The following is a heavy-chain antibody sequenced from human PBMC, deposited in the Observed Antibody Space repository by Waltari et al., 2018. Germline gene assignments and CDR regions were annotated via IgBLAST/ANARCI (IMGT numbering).Heavy chain of an antibody. Sequence: QVQLVQSGAEVQKPGASVKISCKAHGYPFTGSYMHWVPQAPGQGLEWMGWINPNSGGTNYAQKFQGRVTMTRDTSISTAYMELSRLRSDDTAVYYCARDRVVTDYYYYYMDVWGKGTTVTVSS. V-gene: IGHV1-2*02. D-gene: IGHD2-15*01. CDR3: ARDRVVTDYYYYYMDV. CDR1: GYPFTGSY. J-gene: IGHJ6*03. CDR2: INPNSGGT.